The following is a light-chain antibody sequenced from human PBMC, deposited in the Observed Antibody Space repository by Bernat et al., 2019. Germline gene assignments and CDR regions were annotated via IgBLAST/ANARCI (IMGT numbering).Light chain of an antibody. CDR3: QVWDSGSDHYV. CDR1: NIGTQG. CDR2: SQN. Sequence: SYVLSQPASVSVAPRETARITCGGSNIGTQGVHWYQQRPGQAPVLVISSQNDRPSGIPGRFSGSNSGDTATLTISSVEAGDEADYYCQVWDSGSDHYVFGSGTKVTVL. V-gene: IGLV3-21*04. J-gene: IGLJ1*01.